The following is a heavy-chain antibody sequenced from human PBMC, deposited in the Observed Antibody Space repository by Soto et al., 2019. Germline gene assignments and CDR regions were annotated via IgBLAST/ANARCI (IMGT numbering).Heavy chain of an antibody. CDR3: AKDMYSSDYFVKWFEP. CDR1: GGTFSSYT. CDR2: IIPILGIA. J-gene: IGHJ5*02. V-gene: IGHV1-69*04. Sequence: ASVKVSCKASGGTFSSYTISWVRQAPGQGLEWMGRIIPILGIANYAQKFQGRVTITADKSTSTAYMQLNSLRGEDTAMYYCAKDMYSSDYFVKWFEPWGQGTLVTVSS. D-gene: IGHD6-19*01.